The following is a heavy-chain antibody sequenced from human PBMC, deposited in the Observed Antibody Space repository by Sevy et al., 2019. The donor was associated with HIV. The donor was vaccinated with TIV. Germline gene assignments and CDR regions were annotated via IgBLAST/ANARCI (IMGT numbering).Heavy chain of an antibody. V-gene: IGHV3-30*02. CDR1: GFNFSDYG. CDR3: ARDREGHCSPLSGDS. CDR2: IRYDGTKR. Sequence: GGSLRLSCAASGFNFSDYGIHWVRQAPGMGLQWVAFIRYDGTKRYYANSVKGRFTISRDNSKNTLYLQMKSLKTEDTAVYYCARDREGHCSPLSGDSWGQGTLVTVSS. J-gene: IGHJ4*02. D-gene: IGHD2-15*01.